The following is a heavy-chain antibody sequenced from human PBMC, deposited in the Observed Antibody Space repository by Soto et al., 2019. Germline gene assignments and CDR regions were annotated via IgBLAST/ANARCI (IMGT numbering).Heavy chain of an antibody. V-gene: IGHV4-4*02. CDR2: ISHSGIT. J-gene: IGHJ4*02. D-gene: IGHD3-22*01. Sequence: QVQLQEPGPGLVRPSGALSVTCAVSGDSISRSHWWSWVRQSPGKGLEWIGEISHSGITNYNPSLKSRVTISGDKSKNQLSLKLTSVTAADTAVYYCARVRYDRSGFDHWGQGTLVSVSS. CDR1: GDSISRSHW. CDR3: ARVRYDRSGFDH.